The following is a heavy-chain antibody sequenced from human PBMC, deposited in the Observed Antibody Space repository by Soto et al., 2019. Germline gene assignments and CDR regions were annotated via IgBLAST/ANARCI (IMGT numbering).Heavy chain of an antibody. CDR3: AGRRDGSGSLDY. CDR1: GGSITNNNW. CDR2: IYHSGST. J-gene: IGHJ4*02. D-gene: IGHD3-10*01. V-gene: IGHV4-4*02. Sequence: SETLSLTCAVSGGSITNNNWWIWVRQPPGKGLEWIAGIYHSGSTNYNPSLKSRVIMSVDKSKNQFSVKLTSVTAADTAVYYCAGRRDGSGSLDYWGQGTLVTVSS.